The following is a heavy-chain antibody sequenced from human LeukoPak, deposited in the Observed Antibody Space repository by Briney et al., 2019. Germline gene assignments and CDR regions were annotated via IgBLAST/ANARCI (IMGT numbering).Heavy chain of an antibody. CDR2: IFPSGGEI. CDR1: GFTLSDYY. J-gene: IGHJ4*02. V-gene: IGHV3-11*01. D-gene: IGHD2-8*02. CDR3: ATYRQVLLPFES. Sequence: GSLRLSCAASGFTLSDYYMSWIRQPPGKGLEWVSSIFPSGGEIHYADSVKGRFTIFRDNSKSTLTLQMNSLRAEDTAIYYCATYRQVLLPFESWGQGTLVTVSS.